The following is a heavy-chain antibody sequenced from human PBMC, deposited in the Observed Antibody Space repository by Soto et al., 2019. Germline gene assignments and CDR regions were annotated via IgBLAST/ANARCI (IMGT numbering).Heavy chain of an antibody. CDR3: ARGGGYSYGPTYYFDY. V-gene: IGHV3-53*01. CDR1: GFTVSSNY. CDR2: IYSGGST. J-gene: IGHJ4*02. D-gene: IGHD5-18*01. Sequence: PGGSLRLSCAASGFTVSSNYMSWVRQAPGKGLEWVSVIYSGGSTYYADSVKGRFTISRDNSKNTLYLQMNSLRAEDTAVYYCARGGGYSYGPTYYFDYWGQGTLVTVSS.